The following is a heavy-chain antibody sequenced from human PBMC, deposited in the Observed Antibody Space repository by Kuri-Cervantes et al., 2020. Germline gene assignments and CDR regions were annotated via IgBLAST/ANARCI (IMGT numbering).Heavy chain of an antibody. V-gene: IGHV2-5*08. CDR2: IYWNDDK. CDR3: AHRHSAGAFDI. J-gene: IGHJ3*02. D-gene: IGHD2-21*01. Sequence: SGPTLVKPTQTLTVTCTFSGFSLTSSGMCVSWVRQPPGKALEWLALIYWNDDKRYSPSLKSRLTITKDTSKNQVVLTMTNMDPVDTATYYCAHRHSAGAFDIWGQGTMVTVSS. CDR1: GFSLTSSGMC.